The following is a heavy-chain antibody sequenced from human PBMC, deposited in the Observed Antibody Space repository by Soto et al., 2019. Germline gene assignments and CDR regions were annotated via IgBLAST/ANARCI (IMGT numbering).Heavy chain of an antibody. CDR1: GYTFTNND. D-gene: IGHD2-2*03. Sequence: ASVKVSCKASGYTFTNNDVSWVRQATGQGRECMGCLNPGSGDTGSAQKFQGRVTMTRDISIATAYMELNSLTSADTAIYYCARMDSLGSLNWHDPWGQGTLVTVSS. J-gene: IGHJ5*02. V-gene: IGHV1-8*01. CDR2: LNPGSGDT. CDR3: ARMDSLGSLNWHDP.